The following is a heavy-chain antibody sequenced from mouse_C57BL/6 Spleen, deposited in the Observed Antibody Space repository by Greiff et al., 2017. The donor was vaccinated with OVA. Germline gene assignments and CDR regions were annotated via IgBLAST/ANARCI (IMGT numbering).Heavy chain of an antibody. V-gene: IGHV6-6*01. D-gene: IGHD1-1*01. J-gene: IGHJ1*03. CDR2: IRNKANNHAT. CDR1: GFTFSDAW. CDR3: TRKRYYGSSYEWYFDV. Sequence: DVKLQESGGGLVQPGGSMKLSCAASGFTFSDAWMDWVRQSPEKGLEWVAEIRNKANNHATYYAESVKGRFTISRDDSKSSVYLQMNSLRAEDTGIYYCTRKRYYGSSYEWYFDVWGTGTTVTVSS.